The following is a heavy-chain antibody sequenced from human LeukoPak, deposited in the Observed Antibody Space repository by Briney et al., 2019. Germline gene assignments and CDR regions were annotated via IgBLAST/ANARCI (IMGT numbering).Heavy chain of an antibody. CDR3: AGKYFARSNWFAP. D-gene: IGHD3-9*01. J-gene: IGHJ5*02. CDR2: IYHGGST. V-gene: IGHV4-30-2*01. CDR1: GGSISSGGYS. Sequence: QLQLQESGSGLVKPSQTLSLTCAVSGGSISSGGYSWSWIRQPPGKGLEWIGYIYHGGSTYYTPSLKGRATISVDRSKNQFPLKLSSVTAADTAVYYCAGKYFARSNWFAPWGQGTLVTVSS.